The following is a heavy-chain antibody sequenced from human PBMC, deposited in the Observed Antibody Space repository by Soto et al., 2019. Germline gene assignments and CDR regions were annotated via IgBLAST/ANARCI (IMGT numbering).Heavy chain of an antibody. J-gene: IGHJ4*02. CDR2: IYYSGST. CDR3: ARRVTYYDGIDY. CDR1: GGSISSTNYY. D-gene: IGHD3-22*01. Sequence: SETLSLTCSVSGGSISSTNYYWVWIRQPPGEGLEWIGNIYYSGSTYYNPSLKSRVTISVDTSKNQFSLKLSSVTAADTAVYYCARRVTYYDGIDYWGRGTLVTVSS. V-gene: IGHV4-39*01.